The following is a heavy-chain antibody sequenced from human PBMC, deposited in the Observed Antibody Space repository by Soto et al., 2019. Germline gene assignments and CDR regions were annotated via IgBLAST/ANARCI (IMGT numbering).Heavy chain of an antibody. D-gene: IGHD4-4*01. CDR1: GFTFYKAT. V-gene: IGHV3-15*01. J-gene: IGHJ6*02. CDR2: IRSITNGGTT. CDR3: TTAPTTVFYHGIDV. Sequence: GGSLRLSCAASGFTFYKATMSWVRQAPGKGLEWVGRIRSITNGGTTDDAAPVKGRFTISRDDSKNMLFLQMNSLKTEDTAVYYCTTAPTTVFYHGIDVWGQGTTVTVSS.